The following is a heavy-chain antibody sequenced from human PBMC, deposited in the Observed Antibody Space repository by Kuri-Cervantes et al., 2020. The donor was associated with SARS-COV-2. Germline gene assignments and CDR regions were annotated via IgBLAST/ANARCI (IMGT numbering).Heavy chain of an antibody. V-gene: IGHV3-33*01. CDR1: GFTFSSYG. CDR2: IWYDGSTT. CDR3: ARDIEDYDFWSWYFRQGYYYGMDV. J-gene: IGHJ6*02. D-gene: IGHD3-3*01. Sequence: GRSWRLSCAASGFTFSSYGMHWVRQAPGKGREWVAVIWYDGSTTYYADSVKGRFTIHRDNSKNSLYLQMNRLRAEDTAVYYCARDIEDYDFWSWYFRQGYYYGMDVWGQGTTVTVSS.